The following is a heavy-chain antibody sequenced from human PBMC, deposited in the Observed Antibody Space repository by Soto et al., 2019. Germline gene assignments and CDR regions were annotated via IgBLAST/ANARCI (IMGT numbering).Heavy chain of an antibody. D-gene: IGHD1-1*01. J-gene: IGHJ6*02. CDR2: IYHSGST. CDR1: GYSISSGHY. Sequence: NPSETLSLTCAVSGYSISSGHYWGWIRQPPGKGLEWIGSIYHSGSTYYNPSLKSRVTISVDTSKNQFSLKLSSVTAADTAVYYCARDGNVDYNNGMDVWGQGTTVTVSS. V-gene: IGHV4-38-2*02. CDR3: ARDGNVDYNNGMDV.